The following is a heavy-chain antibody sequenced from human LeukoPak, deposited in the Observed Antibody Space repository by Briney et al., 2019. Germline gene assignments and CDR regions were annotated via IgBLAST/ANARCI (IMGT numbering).Heavy chain of an antibody. Sequence: GESLKISCKGSGYSFTNYWIGWVRHMPGKGLEWMGIIYPGDSDTRYSPSFQGHVTTSADKSTSTAYLQWSSLKASDTAMYYCARGGLWQQLVDYWGQGTLVTVSS. CDR3: ARGGLWQQLVDY. J-gene: IGHJ4*02. CDR2: IYPGDSDT. V-gene: IGHV5-51*01. D-gene: IGHD6-13*01. CDR1: GYSFTNYW.